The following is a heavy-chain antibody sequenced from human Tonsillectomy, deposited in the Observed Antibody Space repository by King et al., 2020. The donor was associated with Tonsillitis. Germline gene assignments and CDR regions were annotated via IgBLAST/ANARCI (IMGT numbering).Heavy chain of an antibody. J-gene: IGHJ4*02. CDR2: INSDGSST. CDR1: GFTFSSYW. D-gene: IGHD6-19*01. CDR3: ERAKQWPAILDY. V-gene: IGHV3-74*01. Sequence: VQLVESGGGLVQPGGSLRLSCAASGFTFSSYWMHWVRHVPGKGLVWVSRINSDGSSTSYADSVKGRFTISRDNAKNTLYLQMNSLRAEATAVYSGERAKQWPAILDYWGQGTLVTVSS.